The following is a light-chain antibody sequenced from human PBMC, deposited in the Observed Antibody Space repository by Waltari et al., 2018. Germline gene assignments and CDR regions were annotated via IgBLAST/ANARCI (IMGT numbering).Light chain of an antibody. Sequence: DIVMTQSPDSLAVSLGERATINCKSSQSVLYSSNNKNYLAWYQQNPGQPPKLLIYRASTRESGVPDRFSGSGSETDFTLTVSSLQAEDVAVYYCQQYYSTPTFGQGTKLEIK. J-gene: IGKJ2*01. V-gene: IGKV4-1*01. CDR2: RAS. CDR1: QSVLYSSNNKNY. CDR3: QQYYSTPT.